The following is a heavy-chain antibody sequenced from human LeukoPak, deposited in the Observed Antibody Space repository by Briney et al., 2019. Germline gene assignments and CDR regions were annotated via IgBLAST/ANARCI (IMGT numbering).Heavy chain of an antibody. CDR1: GFTFSGFA. D-gene: IGHD3-9*01. CDR3: ARGYDILTGYDY. V-gene: IGHV3-23*01. J-gene: IGHJ4*02. Sequence: GGTLRLSCAASGFTFSGFAMSWIRQAPGKGLEWVSSISRSGESTFYADSVRGRFTISRDNSKNTVSLQMESLRAEDTALYYCARGYDILTGYDYWGQGTLVTVSS. CDR2: ISRSGEST.